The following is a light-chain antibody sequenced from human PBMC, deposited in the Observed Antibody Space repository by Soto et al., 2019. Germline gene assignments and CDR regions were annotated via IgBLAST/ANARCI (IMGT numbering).Light chain of an antibody. V-gene: IGKV3-20*01. J-gene: IGKJ1*01. CDR2: GAS. Sequence: YPEVSGALSCWVHQSVRRGFLAWFQQTPGQAPRLLIFGASNRATGIPDRFSGSGSGTDFTLTISRLESEDFAVYYRLQYGDSRQSPQRFAEGTKVDIK. CDR1: QSVRRGF. CDR3: LQYGDSRQSPQR.